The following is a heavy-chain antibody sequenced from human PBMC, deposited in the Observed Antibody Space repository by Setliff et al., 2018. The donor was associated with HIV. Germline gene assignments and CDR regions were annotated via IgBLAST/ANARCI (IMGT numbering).Heavy chain of an antibody. D-gene: IGHD3-10*01. CDR3: ARVKSIKTTLVRLWPRFDL. Sequence: SETLSLTCTVSGGSITRTPYYWGWIRQSPEKGLEWIGEIDDSGSIIYNPSLESRVTMSVDTSKNQFSLKVRSLTAADTGLYYCARVKSIKTTLVRLWPRFDLWGQGTQVTVSS. CDR1: GGSITRTPYY. J-gene: IGHJ5*02. V-gene: IGHV4-39*07. CDR2: IDDSGSI.